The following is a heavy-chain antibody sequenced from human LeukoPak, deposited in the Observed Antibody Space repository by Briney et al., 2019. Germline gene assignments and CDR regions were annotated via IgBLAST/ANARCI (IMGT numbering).Heavy chain of an antibody. D-gene: IGHD2-21*02. J-gene: IGHJ4*02. CDR2: IKEDGSEK. CDR3: ARDKYCSDGDCDGGSKFDY. CDR1: GFTFSNYW. V-gene: IGHV3-7*01. Sequence: QSGGSLRLSCAASGFTFSNYWMSWVRQAPGKGLEWVANIKEDGSEKNYVDSVKGRFTISRDDAKKSLYLQMNSLRAEDTGVYYCARDKYCSDGDCDGGSKFDYWGQGTLVTVSS.